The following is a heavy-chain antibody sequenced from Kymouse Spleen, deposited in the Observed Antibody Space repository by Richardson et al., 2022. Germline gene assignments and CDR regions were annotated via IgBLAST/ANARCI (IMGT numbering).Heavy chain of an antibody. CDR2: IYYSGST. CDR3: ARAPITMVRGVIIPYFDY. Sequence: QVQLQESGPGLVKPSETLSLTCTVSGGSVSSGSYYWSWIRQPPGKGLEWIGYIYYSGSTNYNPSLKSRVTISVDTSKNQFSLKLSSVTAADTAVYYCARAPITMVRGVIIPYFDYWGQGTLVTVSS. J-gene: IGHJ4*02. CDR1: GGSVSSGSYY. V-gene: IGHV4-61*01. D-gene: IGHD3-10*01.